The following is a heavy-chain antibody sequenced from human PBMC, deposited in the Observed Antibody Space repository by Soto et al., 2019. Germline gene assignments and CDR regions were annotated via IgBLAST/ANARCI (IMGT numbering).Heavy chain of an antibody. D-gene: IGHD3-16*01. CDR3: ARGGTPIDY. J-gene: IGHJ4*02. Sequence: ASVKVSCKTSGNTFPNYALHWVRQAPGQRPEWMGWINGGNGNTKYSEHFQGRVTFTGDTSAGTAYMELSSLTSDDTAVYYCARGGTPIDYWGQGTLVTVSS. V-gene: IGHV1-3*01. CDR1: GNTFPNYA. CDR2: INGGNGNT.